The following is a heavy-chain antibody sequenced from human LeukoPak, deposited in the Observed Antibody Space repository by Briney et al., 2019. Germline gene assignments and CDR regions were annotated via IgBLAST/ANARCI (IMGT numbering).Heavy chain of an antibody. CDR1: GYTFTSYY. J-gene: IGHJ4*02. CDR2: INPSGGGT. CDR3: ARDPRGRDYFDY. Sequence: ASVKVSCKASGYTFTSYYMHWVRQAPGQGLEWMGIINPSGGGTNYAQKFQGRVTMTRDTSTSTVYMELSSLRSEDTAVYYCARDPRGRDYFDYWGQGTLVTVSS. V-gene: IGHV1-46*01.